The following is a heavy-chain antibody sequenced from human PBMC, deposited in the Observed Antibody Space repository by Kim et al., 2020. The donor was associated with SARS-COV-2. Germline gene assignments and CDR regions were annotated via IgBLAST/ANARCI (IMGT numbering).Heavy chain of an antibody. D-gene: IGHD3-10*01. V-gene: IGHV4-59*01. CDR2: VYHSGTA. J-gene: IGHJ4*02. CDR3: SRETTGYGELPD. Sequence: SETLSLTCSVSGDSIGSFYWSWIRQTPGKGLEWIGYVYHSGTANFSPSFNSLVTLSVDMAKNQFSLTLRSVTAADTAFYYCSRETTGYGELPDWGQGILV. CDR1: GDSIGSFY.